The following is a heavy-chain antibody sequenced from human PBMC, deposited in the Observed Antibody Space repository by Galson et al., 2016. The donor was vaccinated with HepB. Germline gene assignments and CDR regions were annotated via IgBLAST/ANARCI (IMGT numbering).Heavy chain of an antibody. J-gene: IGHJ6*02. CDR3: ARVREQVVYPYYHFGMDV. V-gene: IGHV2-70*19. Sequence: PAPVKPTQTLTLTCPFSGFSLYTSGMCLNWVRQPPGKALEWLALIDWTDEKHYSTSPKTRLTVSKDTSKNQFGLRITNMNPADTATYSCARVREQVVYPYYHFGMDVGGQGTTVAVSS. CDR1: GFSLYTSGMC. D-gene: IGHD6-6*01. CDR2: IDWTDEK.